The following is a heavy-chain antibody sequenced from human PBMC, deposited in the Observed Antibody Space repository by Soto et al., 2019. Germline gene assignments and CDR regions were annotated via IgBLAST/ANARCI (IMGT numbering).Heavy chain of an antibody. CDR1: GGTFSSYA. D-gene: IGHD3-22*01. Sequence: ASVKVSCKASGGTFSSYAISWVRQAPGQGLEWMGGIIPILGIANYAQKFQGRVTITADKSTSTAYMELSSLRSEDTAVYYCARGDYYDSSGYYYFDYWGQGTLVTVSS. V-gene: IGHV1-69*10. CDR3: ARGDYYDSSGYYYFDY. J-gene: IGHJ4*02. CDR2: IIPILGIA.